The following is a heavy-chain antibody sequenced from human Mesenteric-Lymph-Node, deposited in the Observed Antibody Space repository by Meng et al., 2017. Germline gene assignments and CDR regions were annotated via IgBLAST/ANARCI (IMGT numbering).Heavy chain of an antibody. CDR3: ARDRGFS. Sequence: GESLKISCAASGFTFSSYAMHWVRQAPGKGLEWVAVISYDGSNKYYADSVKGRFTISRDNSKNTLYLQMNSLRAEDTAVYYCARDRGFSWGQGTLVTVSS. V-gene: IGHV3-30*01. CDR1: GFTFSSYA. J-gene: IGHJ4*02. CDR2: ISYDGSNK. D-gene: IGHD3-22*01.